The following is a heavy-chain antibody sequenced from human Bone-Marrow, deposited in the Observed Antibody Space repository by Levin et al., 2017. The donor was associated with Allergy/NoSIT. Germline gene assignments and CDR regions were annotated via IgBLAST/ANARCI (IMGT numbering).Heavy chain of an antibody. D-gene: IGHD6-19*01. CDR1: GFTLGSYG. CDR3: ARDFGGSGWYNWFDP. Sequence: HPGGSLRLSCAASGFTLGSYGMHWVRQAPGKGLEWVAMISYDGINKYYTDSVKGRFTISRDTSNNKLFLQMNSLRPEDTAVYYCARDFGGSGWYNWFDPWGQGTLVTVSS. J-gene: IGHJ5*02. CDR2: ISYDGINK. V-gene: IGHV3-30*03.